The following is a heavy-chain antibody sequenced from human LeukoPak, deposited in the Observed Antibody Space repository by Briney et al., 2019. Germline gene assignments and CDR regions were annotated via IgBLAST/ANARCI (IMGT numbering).Heavy chain of an antibody. V-gene: IGHV4-4*07. Sequence: PSETLSLTCTVSGGSISSYYWSWIRQPAGKGLEWIGRIYTSGSTNYNPSLKSRVTMSVDTSKNQFSLKLSSVTAADTAVYYCARDLNDPDYSNYVRDAFDIWGQGTVVTVSS. J-gene: IGHJ3*02. CDR2: IYTSGST. CDR1: GGSISSYY. CDR3: ARDLNDPDYSNYVRDAFDI. D-gene: IGHD4-11*01.